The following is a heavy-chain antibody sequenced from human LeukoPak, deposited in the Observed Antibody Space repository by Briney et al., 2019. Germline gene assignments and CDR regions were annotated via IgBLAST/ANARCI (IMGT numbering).Heavy chain of an antibody. V-gene: IGHV3-74*01. J-gene: IGHJ4*02. CDR3: ARDFMYSITCAGC. CDR2: IKTDSSST. CDR1: GFTFTNYW. D-gene: IGHD6-13*01. Sequence: GGSLRLSCAASGFTFTNYWMNWVRQVPGKGLMWVSRIKTDSSSTSYADSLKGRFTISRDNATNTLYLQMKSLRVEDTAVYYCARDFMYSITCAGCWGQGTLVTVSS.